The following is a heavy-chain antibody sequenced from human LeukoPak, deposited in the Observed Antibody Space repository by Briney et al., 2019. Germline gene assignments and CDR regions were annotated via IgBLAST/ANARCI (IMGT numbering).Heavy chain of an antibody. Sequence: PGGSLRLSCAASGFTVSSNYMSWVRQAPGKGLEWVSSISSNSRHIYYADSMRGRFTISRDNAKNSLYLQMNSLKPEDTAVYYCARVAEAAAFDSWGQGTLVTVSS. V-gene: IGHV3-21*06. CDR3: ARVAEAAAFDS. D-gene: IGHD6-13*01. CDR2: ISSNSRHI. J-gene: IGHJ4*02. CDR1: GFTVSSNY.